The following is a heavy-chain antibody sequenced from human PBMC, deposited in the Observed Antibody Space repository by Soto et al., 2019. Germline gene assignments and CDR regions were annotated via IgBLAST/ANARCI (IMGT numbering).Heavy chain of an antibody. J-gene: IGHJ6*02. CDR3: SRFIMVGGWFDPNYYHGMDV. CDR1: GYTFSNYG. Sequence: QVQLVQSGAEVKKPGASVTVSCKTSGYTFSNYGINWVRQAPGQGLAWMGWISGYNGNTNYAQTVQGRVTMTTDPSTGTVYMELRSLKSDDTAIYYCSRFIMVGGWFDPNYYHGMDVWGQGTTVTVSS. CDR2: ISGYNGNT. V-gene: IGHV1-18*01. D-gene: IGHD6-19*01.